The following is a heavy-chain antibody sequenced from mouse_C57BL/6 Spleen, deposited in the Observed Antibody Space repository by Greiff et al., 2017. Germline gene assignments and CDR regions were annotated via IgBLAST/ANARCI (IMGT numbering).Heavy chain of an antibody. CDR1: GYTFTDYY. J-gene: IGHJ2*01. D-gene: IGHD1-1*01. CDR2: INPNNGGT. Sequence: EVQLQQSGPELVKPGASVKISCTASGYTFTDYYMNWVQQSHGKSLEWIGDINPNNGGTSYNQKFKGKATLTVDKSSSTAYMELRSLTSEDSSVYYCARRHYGSLYFDYWGQGTTLTVSS. CDR3: ARRHYGSLYFDY. V-gene: IGHV1-26*01.